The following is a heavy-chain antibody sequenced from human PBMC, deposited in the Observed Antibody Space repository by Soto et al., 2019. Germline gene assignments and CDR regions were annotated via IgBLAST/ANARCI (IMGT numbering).Heavy chain of an antibody. D-gene: IGHD1-26*01. Sequence: ASVKVSCKASGYTFTSYCISWVRQAPGQGLEWLGWISAYNGNTNYAQKLQGRVTMTTDTSTSTAYMELRSLRSDDTAVYYCARDLVGRSYYSQWYYYYGMDVWGQGTTVTVS. CDR3: ARDLVGRSYYSQWYYYYGMDV. J-gene: IGHJ6*02. CDR2: ISAYNGNT. V-gene: IGHV1-18*01. CDR1: GYTFTSYC.